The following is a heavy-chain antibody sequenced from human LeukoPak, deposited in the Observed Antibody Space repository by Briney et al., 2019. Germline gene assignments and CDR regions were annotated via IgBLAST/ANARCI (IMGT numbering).Heavy chain of an antibody. V-gene: IGHV3-23*01. D-gene: IGHD4-11*01. J-gene: IGHJ5*02. CDR1: GFTFSTYA. CDR3: ARAGATVTTNYFDP. Sequence: GGSLRLSCAASGFTFSTYAMNWVRQAPGKGLEWVSLISDSGNNTYYADSVKGRFTISRDNSKNTVSLQMSSLRADDTAVYYCARAGATVTTNYFDPWGQGTLVTVSS. CDR2: ISDSGNNT.